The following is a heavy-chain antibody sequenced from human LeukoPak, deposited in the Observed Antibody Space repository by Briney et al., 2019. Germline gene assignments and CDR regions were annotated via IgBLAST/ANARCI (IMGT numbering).Heavy chain of an antibody. CDR2: IYYRGST. V-gene: IGHV4-59*01. CDR1: SGSIRSYY. Sequence: SETLSLTCTVSSGSIRSYYWSWIRQPPGKGLEWIGYIYYRGSTKYNPSLKSRVTMSVDMSKNQFSLKLSSVTAADTAVYYCASYSSSWYGRYFDLWGRGTLVTVSS. D-gene: IGHD6-13*01. J-gene: IGHJ2*01. CDR3: ASYSSSWYGRYFDL.